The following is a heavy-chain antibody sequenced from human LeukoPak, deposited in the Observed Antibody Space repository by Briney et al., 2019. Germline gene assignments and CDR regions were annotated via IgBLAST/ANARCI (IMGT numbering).Heavy chain of an antibody. CDR1: GFTFSSYW. Sequence: QTGGSLRLSCTASGFTFSSYWMSWVRQAPGKGLEWVANMNQDGSEKYYVDSVKGRFTISRDNAKSSLYLQMNSLRADDTAVYFCARDRALYDSRRGYYYTEDDYWGQGTLVTVSS. CDR3: ARDRALYDSRRGYYYTEDDY. V-gene: IGHV3-7*01. J-gene: IGHJ4*02. CDR2: MNQDGSEK. D-gene: IGHD3-22*01.